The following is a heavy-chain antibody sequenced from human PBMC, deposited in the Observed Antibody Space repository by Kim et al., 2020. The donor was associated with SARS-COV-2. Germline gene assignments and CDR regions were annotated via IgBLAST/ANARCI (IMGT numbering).Heavy chain of an antibody. J-gene: IGHJ6*02. CDR1: GGSISSGDYY. V-gene: IGHV4-30-4*01. CDR2: IYYSGST. CDR3: ARDVLAAAGTRYYYYYGMDV. Sequence: SETLSLTCTVSGGSISSGDYYWSWIRQPPGKGLEWIGYIYYSGSTYYNPSLKSRVTISVDTSKNQFSLKLSSVTAADTAVYYCARDVLAAAGTRYYYYYGMDVGGQGTTVTVSS. D-gene: IGHD6-13*01.